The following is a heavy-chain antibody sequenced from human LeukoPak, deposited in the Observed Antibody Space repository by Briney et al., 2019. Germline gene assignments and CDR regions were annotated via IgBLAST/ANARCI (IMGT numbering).Heavy chain of an antibody. CDR3: ARDMGEPGP. CDR1: GYTFTSYG. V-gene: IGHV1-69*04. J-gene: IGHJ3*01. D-gene: IGHD3-16*01. Sequence: GASVKVSCKASGYTFTSYGISWVRQAPGQGLEWMGRIIPILGIANYAQKFQGRVTITADKSTSTAYMELSSLRSEDTAVYYCARDMGEPGPWGQGTMVTVSS. CDR2: IIPILGIA.